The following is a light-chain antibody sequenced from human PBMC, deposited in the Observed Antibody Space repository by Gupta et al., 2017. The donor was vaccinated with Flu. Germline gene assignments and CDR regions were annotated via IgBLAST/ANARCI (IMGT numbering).Light chain of an antibody. Sequence: DIQMTPSPSSLSASVGDRVTITCRASQSVSTYLNWYQQKPGKAPKLLIYGVSSLHSGVPSRFSGSGSGTDFTLTISSLQPEDFATYYCQQSSITPRTFGGGTNVEIK. CDR2: GVS. V-gene: IGKV1-39*01. CDR3: QQSSITPRT. J-gene: IGKJ4*01. CDR1: QSVSTY.